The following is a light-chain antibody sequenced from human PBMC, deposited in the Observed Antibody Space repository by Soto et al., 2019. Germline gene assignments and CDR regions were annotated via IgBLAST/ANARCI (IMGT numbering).Light chain of an antibody. J-gene: IGKJ5*01. CDR3: QQYENLPT. CDR1: QTISTY. V-gene: IGKV1-33*01. CDR2: DAS. Sequence: DIQMTQSPSPLSASVGDRVTITCRASQTISTYLNWYQQKPGKAPKLLIYDASNLDAGVPSRFRGSGSGTDFTFTISRLQPEDIATYYCQQYENLPTFGQGTRLEIK.